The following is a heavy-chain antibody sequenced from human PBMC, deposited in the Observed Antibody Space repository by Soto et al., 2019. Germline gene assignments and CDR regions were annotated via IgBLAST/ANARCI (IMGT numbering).Heavy chain of an antibody. CDR2: ISWNSGSI. Sequence: PGGSLRLSCAASGFTFDEYAMHWVRQAPGKGLEWVSGISWNSGSIGYADSVKGRFTISRDNAKNSLYLQMNSLRAEDTALYYCAKGGYYYDSSGYSPWYYYGMDVWGQGTTVTVSS. CDR3: AKGGYYYDSSGYSPWYYYGMDV. D-gene: IGHD3-22*01. CDR1: GFTFDEYA. V-gene: IGHV3-9*01. J-gene: IGHJ6*02.